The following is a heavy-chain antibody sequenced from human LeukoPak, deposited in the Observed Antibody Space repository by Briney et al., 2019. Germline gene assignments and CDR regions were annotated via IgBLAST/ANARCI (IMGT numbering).Heavy chain of an antibody. CDR2: ISSSGSSM. D-gene: IGHD1-26*01. CDR3: AREVKWELPDY. V-gene: IGHV3-48*03. Sequence: GGSLRLSCAASGFTFSSYEMNWVRQAPGKGLEWVSYISSSGSSMYYADSVKGRFTISRDNAKNSLYLQMNSLRVDDTAIYYCAREVKWELPDYWGHGTLVTVSS. J-gene: IGHJ4*01. CDR1: GFTFSSYE.